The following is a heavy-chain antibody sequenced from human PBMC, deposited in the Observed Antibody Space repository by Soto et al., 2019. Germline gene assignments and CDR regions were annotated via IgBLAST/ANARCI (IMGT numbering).Heavy chain of an antibody. V-gene: IGHV3-30*18. D-gene: IGHD1-1*01. J-gene: IGHJ6*03. CDR2: ISYDGSNK. CDR3: AKVRPGPTHHYFFYYMDV. Sequence: QVQLEESGGGVVQPGRSLRLSCAASGFIFSSSAMHWVRQAPGKGLEWVAVISYDGSNKYYAGSVKGRFTISRDNSKNTLYLQVNSLRAEDTAVYYCAKVRPGPTHHYFFYYMDVWGKGTTVTVSS. CDR1: GFIFSSSA.